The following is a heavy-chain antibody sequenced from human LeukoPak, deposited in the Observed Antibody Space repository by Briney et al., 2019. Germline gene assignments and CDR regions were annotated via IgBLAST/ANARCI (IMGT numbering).Heavy chain of an antibody. V-gene: IGHV4-39*07. CDR1: GGSISSSSYY. D-gene: IGHD2-2*01. J-gene: IGHJ5*02. CDR2: IYYSGST. Sequence: PSETLSLTCTVSGGSISSSSYYWGWIRQPPGKGLEWIGSIYYSGSTYYNPSLKSRVTISVDTSKNQFSLKLSSVTAADTAVYYCARGSPSRIVVVPAARTKPNWFDPWGQGTLVTVSS. CDR3: ARGSPSRIVVVPAARTKPNWFDP.